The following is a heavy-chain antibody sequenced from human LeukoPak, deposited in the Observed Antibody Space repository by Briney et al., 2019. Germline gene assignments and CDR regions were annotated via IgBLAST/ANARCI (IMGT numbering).Heavy chain of an antibody. D-gene: IGHD6-6*01. CDR1: GFTFTNYW. Sequence: QPGGSLRLSCAASGFTFTNYWMHWVRQAPGMGLVWASRLPPDELGIIYADSVKGRFTVSRDNAKNTVYLQMNNLRVDDTAMYYCVGTIASRGSEYWGQGALVTVSS. CDR2: LPPDELGI. CDR3: VGTIASRGSEY. V-gene: IGHV3-74*01. J-gene: IGHJ4*02.